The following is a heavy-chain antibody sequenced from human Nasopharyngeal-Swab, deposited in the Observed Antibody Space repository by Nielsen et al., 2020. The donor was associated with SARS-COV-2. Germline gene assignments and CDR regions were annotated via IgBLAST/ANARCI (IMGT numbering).Heavy chain of an antibody. Sequence: GESLKISCSASGFTFSINAMHWVRQAPGKGLASVSNINDYEDRLYYADSVKGRFTISRDNSKNTLYLQMSSLRAEDTAVYWCVKDLRGNYAFDIWGQGTMVTVSS. J-gene: IGHJ3*02. CDR1: GFTFSINA. CDR2: INDYEDRL. CDR3: VKDLRGNYAFDI. D-gene: IGHD1-7*01. V-gene: IGHV3-64D*06.